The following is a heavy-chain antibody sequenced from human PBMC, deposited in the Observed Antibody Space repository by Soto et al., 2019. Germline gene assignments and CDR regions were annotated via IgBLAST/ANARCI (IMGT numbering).Heavy chain of an antibody. V-gene: IGHV3-23*01. CDR2: ISGSGGST. CDR3: AKVQSYYDSSGYPDY. D-gene: IGHD3-22*01. Sequence: PGGSLRLSCAASGFTFSSYGMSWVRQSPGKGLEWVSAISGSGGSTYYADSVKGRFTISRDNSKNTLYLQMNSLRAEDTAVYYCAKVQSYYDSSGYPDYWGQGTLVTVSS. CDR1: GFTFSSYG. J-gene: IGHJ4*02.